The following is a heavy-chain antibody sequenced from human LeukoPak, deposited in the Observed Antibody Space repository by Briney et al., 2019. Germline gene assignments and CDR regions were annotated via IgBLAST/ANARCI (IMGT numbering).Heavy chain of an antibody. CDR3: AKRGYDSGGYYGYFDH. CDR2: ISGSGGST. J-gene: IGHJ4*02. V-gene: IGHV3-23*01. CDR1: GFTFSSYA. Sequence: GGSLRLSCATSGFTFSSYAMSWVRQAPGKGLEWVSVISGSGGSTYYADSVKGRFTISRDNSKNTLSLQMNSLRAEDTAVYYCAKRGYDSGGYYGYFDHWGQGTLVTVSS. D-gene: IGHD3-22*01.